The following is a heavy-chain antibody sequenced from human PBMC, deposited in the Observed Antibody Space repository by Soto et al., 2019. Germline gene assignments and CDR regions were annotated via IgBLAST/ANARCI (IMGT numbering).Heavy chain of an antibody. V-gene: IGHV1-3*01. CDR1: GYTFTSYG. J-gene: IGHJ5*02. CDR2: INAANGDT. Sequence: GASVKVSCKASGYTFTSYGIHWVRQAPGQRLEWMGWINAANGDTKYSPKFQSRVTITRDTSASTAYMELSSLRSEDTAVYYCVRRHVSATGIDWFDPWGQGTLVTVS. CDR3: VRRHVSATGIDWFDP. D-gene: IGHD6-13*01.